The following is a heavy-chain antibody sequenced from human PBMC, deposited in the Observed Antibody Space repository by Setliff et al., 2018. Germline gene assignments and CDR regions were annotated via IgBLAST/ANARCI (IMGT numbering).Heavy chain of an antibody. CDR2: ISPYSGEA. CDR3: TRSRAPRVVLAADFDL. Sequence: ASVKVSCKTSGFSFSTFGFSWVRQAPGQGLEWMGWISPYSGEANYAQKFQDRLSVTADTSSKTTYMELRSLTSDDTAVYFCTRSRAPRVVLAADFDLWGQGTLVTVSS. J-gene: IGHJ4*02. V-gene: IGHV1-18*01. CDR1: GFSFSTFG. D-gene: IGHD2-15*01.